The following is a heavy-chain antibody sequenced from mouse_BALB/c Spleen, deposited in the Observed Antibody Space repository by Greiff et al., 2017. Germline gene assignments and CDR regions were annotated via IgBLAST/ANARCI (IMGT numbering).Heavy chain of an antibody. V-gene: IGHV3-2*02. D-gene: IGHD1-1*01. CDR3: ARWGTTVVARNYYAMDY. CDR2: ISYSGST. CDR1: GYSITSDYA. Sequence: DVKLVESGPGLVKPSQSLSLTCTVTGYSITSDYAWNWIRQFPGNKLEWMGYISYSGSTSYNPSLKSRISITRDTSKNQFFLQLNSVTTEDTATYYCARWGTTVVARNYYAMDYWGQGTSVTVSS. J-gene: IGHJ4*01.